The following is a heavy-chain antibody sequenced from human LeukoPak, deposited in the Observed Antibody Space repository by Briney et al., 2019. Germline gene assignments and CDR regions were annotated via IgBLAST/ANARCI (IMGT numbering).Heavy chain of an antibody. CDR1: GFTFSDYY. V-gene: IGHV3-11*04. Sequence: GGSLRLSCAASGFTFSDYYMSWIREAPGKGREGGSYISSSGSTIYYADSVKGRFTISRDNAKNSLYLQMNSLRAEDTAVYYCASPGQLLYYFDYWGQGTLVTVSS. J-gene: IGHJ4*02. CDR3: ASPGQLLYYFDY. CDR2: ISSSGSTI. D-gene: IGHD2-2*01.